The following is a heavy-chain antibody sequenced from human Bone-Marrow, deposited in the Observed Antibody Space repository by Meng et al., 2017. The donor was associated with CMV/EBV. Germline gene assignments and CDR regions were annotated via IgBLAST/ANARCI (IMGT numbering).Heavy chain of an antibody. CDR2: MNPNSGNT. Sequence: ASVKVSCKASGYTFTSYDINWVRQATGQGLEWMGWMNPNSGNTGYAQKFQGRVTITADTSRGTAYMELNSLRSEDTAVYYCARDQTDSTSSKDYWGQGTLVTVSS. CDR1: GYTFTSYD. D-gene: IGHD6-6*01. V-gene: IGHV1-8*01. CDR3: ARDQTDSTSSKDY. J-gene: IGHJ4*02.